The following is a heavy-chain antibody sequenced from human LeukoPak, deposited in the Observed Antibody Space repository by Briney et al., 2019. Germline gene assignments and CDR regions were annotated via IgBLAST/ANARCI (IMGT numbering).Heavy chain of an antibody. D-gene: IGHD3-10*02. J-gene: IGHJ6*04. V-gene: IGHV3-21*01. CDR2: ITSSGTYI. CDR3: AELGITMIGGV. Sequence: PGGSLRLSCAASGFTVSSNYMSWVRQAPGKALEWVSSITSSGTYIFYADSVKGRFTISRDNAKNSLYLQMNSLGPEDTAVYYCAELGITMIGGVWGKGTTVTISS. CDR1: GFTVSSNY.